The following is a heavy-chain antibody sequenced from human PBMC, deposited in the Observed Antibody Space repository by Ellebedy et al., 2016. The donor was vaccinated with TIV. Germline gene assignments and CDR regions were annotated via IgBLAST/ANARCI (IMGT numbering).Heavy chain of an antibody. Sequence: GESLKISCAASGFTFSSYGMHWVRQAPGKGLEWVAVIWYDGSNKYYADSVKGRFTISRNNSKNTLYLQMNSLRAEDTAVYYCARDRVAGTQRSTVIYGMDVWGQGTTVTVSS. CDR1: GFTFSSYG. D-gene: IGHD6-19*01. J-gene: IGHJ6*02. V-gene: IGHV3-33*01. CDR3: ARDRVAGTQRSTVIYGMDV. CDR2: IWYDGSNK.